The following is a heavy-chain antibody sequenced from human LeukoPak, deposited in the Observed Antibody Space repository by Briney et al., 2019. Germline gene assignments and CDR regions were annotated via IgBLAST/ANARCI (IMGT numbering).Heavy chain of an antibody. D-gene: IGHD2-2*02. V-gene: IGHV4-38-2*01. CDR3: ARTGLGYCTSANCYRLEH. CDR2: IYHEGNT. J-gene: IGHJ1*01. CDR1: GYSISGGFY. Sequence: SETLSLTCAVSGYSISGGFYWAWIRQPPGKELEWIAIIYHEGNTFYNPSLRSRVTISLDTSKNQFSLRLSSLTAADTAVYYCARTGLGYCTSANCYRLEHGGQGTLATVYS.